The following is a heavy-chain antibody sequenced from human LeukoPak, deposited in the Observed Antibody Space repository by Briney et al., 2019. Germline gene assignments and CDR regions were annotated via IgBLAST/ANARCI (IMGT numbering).Heavy chain of an antibody. Sequence: PGGSLRLSCAASGFTFSSYWMHWVRQAPGKGLVWVSRINSDGSSTSHADSVKGRFTISRDNAKNTLYLQMNSLRAEDTAVYYCAREYYYDSSAAEAFDIWGQGTMVTVSS. V-gene: IGHV3-74*01. CDR2: INSDGSST. J-gene: IGHJ3*02. CDR1: GFTFSSYW. CDR3: AREYYYDSSAAEAFDI. D-gene: IGHD3-22*01.